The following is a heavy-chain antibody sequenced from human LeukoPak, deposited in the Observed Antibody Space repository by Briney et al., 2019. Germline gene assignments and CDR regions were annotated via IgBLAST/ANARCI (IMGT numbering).Heavy chain of an antibody. CDR2: INHRGSS. J-gene: IGHJ4*02. Sequence: PSDPLSLTCAVYGESFSAYFWNWIRQAPGKPLEYIGEINHRGSSHYNPSLKTRVTLSVDTSKKQFSLKLTSVTAADTAVYFCARGSAFDGYCSAGACDAGYYDIWGQGTPVTVSS. CDR3: ARGSAFDGYCSAGACDAGYYDI. D-gene: IGHD2-15*01. V-gene: IGHV4-34*01. CDR1: GESFSAYF.